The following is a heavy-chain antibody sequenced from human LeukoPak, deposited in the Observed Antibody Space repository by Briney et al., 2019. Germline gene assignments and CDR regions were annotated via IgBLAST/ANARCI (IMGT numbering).Heavy chain of an antibody. J-gene: IGHJ4*02. CDR2: TSGSGGST. CDR3: AKDRRIHGYNLGFDY. Sequence: GGSLRLSCAASGFTFSIYAMSWVRQAPGKGLECVSATSGSGGSTYYADSVKGRFTTSRDNSKNTLYLQMNSLRAEDTAVYYCAKDRRIHGYNLGFDYWGQGTLVTVSS. CDR1: GFTFSIYA. V-gene: IGHV3-23*01. D-gene: IGHD5-24*01.